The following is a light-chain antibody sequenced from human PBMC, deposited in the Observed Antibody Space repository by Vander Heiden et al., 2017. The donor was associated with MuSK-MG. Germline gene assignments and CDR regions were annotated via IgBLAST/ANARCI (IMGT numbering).Light chain of an antibody. Sequence: DMQMTQSPSSLSASVGDRVTITCQASQDISNYLNWYQQKPGKAPKLLIYDASNLETGVPSRLSGSGSGTDFTFTISSLQPEHLATYYCQQDDNLPHVFSPGTKVDIK. CDR2: DAS. V-gene: IGKV1-33*01. CDR3: QQDDNLPHV. J-gene: IGKJ3*01. CDR1: QDISNY.